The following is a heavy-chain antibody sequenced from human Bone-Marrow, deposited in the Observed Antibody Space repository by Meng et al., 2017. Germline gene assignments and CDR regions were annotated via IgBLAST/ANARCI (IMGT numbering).Heavy chain of an antibody. CDR3: ARYYYDSSGYYSLGY. Sequence: SLQISCAASGFTFDDYAMHWVRQAPGKGLEWVSGISWNSGSIGYADSVKGRFTISRDYAKNSLYLQMNSLRAEDTAVYYCARYYYDSSGYYSLGYWGQGTLVTVSS. D-gene: IGHD3-22*01. CDR1: GFTFDDYA. CDR2: ISWNSGSI. J-gene: IGHJ4*02. V-gene: IGHV3-9*01.